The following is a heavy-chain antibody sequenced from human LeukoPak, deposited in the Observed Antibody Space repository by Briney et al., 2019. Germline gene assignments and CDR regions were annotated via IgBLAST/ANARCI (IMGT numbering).Heavy chain of an antibody. CDR3: ATSEYSSGWYATDY. Sequence: ASVKVSCKVSGYTFTDYYMHWVQQAPGKGLEWMGLVDPEDGETIYAEKFLGRVTITADTSTDTAYMELSSLRSEDTAVYYCATSEYSSGWYATDYWGQGTLVTVSS. J-gene: IGHJ4*02. D-gene: IGHD6-19*01. CDR2: VDPEDGET. V-gene: IGHV1-69-2*01. CDR1: GYTFTDYY.